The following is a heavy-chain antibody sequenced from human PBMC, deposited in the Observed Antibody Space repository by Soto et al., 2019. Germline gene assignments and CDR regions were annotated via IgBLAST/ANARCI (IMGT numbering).Heavy chain of an antibody. CDR2: FDPEDGEI. V-gene: IGHV1-24*01. CDR3: ATGGPAGDLDN. J-gene: IGHJ4*02. D-gene: IGHD3-10*01. CDR1: GYSLNELS. Sequence: QVHLVQSGAEVKKPGASVKVSCKVSGYSLNELSIHWVRQAPGKGLEWMGGFDPEDGEIVYAQKFQGRVTMTEDTSTDIANMDLSSLRSEDTAVYYCATGGPAGDLDNWGQGTLVTVSS.